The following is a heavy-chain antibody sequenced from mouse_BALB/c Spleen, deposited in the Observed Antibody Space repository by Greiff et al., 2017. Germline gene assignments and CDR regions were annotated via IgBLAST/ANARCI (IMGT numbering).Heavy chain of an antibody. CDR3: ASIYYGYDEDYFDY. D-gene: IGHD2-2*01. Sequence: QVQLKESGAELARPGASVKLSCKASGYTFTSYWMQWVKQRPGQGLEWIGAIYPGDGDTRYTQKFKGKATLTADKSSSTAYMQLSSLASEDSAVYYCASIYYGYDEDYFDYWGQGTTLTVSS. CDR1: GYTFTSYW. J-gene: IGHJ2*01. V-gene: IGHV1-87*01. CDR2: IYPGDGDT.